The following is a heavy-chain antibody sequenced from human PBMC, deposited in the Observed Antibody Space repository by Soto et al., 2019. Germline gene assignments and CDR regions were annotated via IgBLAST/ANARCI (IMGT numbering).Heavy chain of an antibody. V-gene: IGHV3-30-3*01. CDR1: GFTFSSYA. D-gene: IGHD6-13*01. CDR2: ISYDGSNK. CDR3: AREQQQSFDY. Sequence: QVQLVESGGGVVQPGRSLRLSCAASGFTFSSYAMHWVRQAPGKGLEWVAVISYDGSNKYYADSVKGRFTISRDNSKNTLYLQMNSLRAEDTAVYYCAREQQQSFDYWGQGTLVTVSS. J-gene: IGHJ4*02.